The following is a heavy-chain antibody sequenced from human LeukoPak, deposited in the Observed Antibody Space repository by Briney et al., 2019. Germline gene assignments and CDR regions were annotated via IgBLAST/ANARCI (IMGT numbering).Heavy chain of an antibody. Sequence: SVKVSCKASGGTFSSYAISWVRQAPGQGLEWMGRIIPILGIANYAQKFQGRVTITADKSTSTAYMELSSLRSEDTAVYYCARDGGLRYPDYWGQGTLVTVSS. J-gene: IGHJ4*02. D-gene: IGHD5/OR15-5a*01. V-gene: IGHV1-69*04. CDR1: GGTFSSYA. CDR3: ARDGGLRYPDY. CDR2: IIPILGIA.